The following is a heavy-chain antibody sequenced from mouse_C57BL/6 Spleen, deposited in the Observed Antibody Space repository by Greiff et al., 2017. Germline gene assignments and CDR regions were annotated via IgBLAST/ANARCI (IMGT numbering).Heavy chain of an antibody. CDR1: GFTFSDYG. J-gene: IGHJ1*03. CDR2: ISSGSSTI. CDR3: ARQDSSGFSYWYFDV. D-gene: IGHD3-2*02. V-gene: IGHV5-17*01. Sequence: EVQGVESGGGLVKPGGSLKLSCAASGFTFSDYGMHWVRQAPEKGLEWVAYISSGSSTIYYADTVKGRFTISRDNAKNTLFLQMTSLRSEDTAMYYCARQDSSGFSYWYFDVWGTGTTVTGSS.